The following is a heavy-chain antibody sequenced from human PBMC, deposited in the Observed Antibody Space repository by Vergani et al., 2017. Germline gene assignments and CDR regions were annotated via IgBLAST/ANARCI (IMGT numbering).Heavy chain of an antibody. CDR3: ARGRSVVVPAASAPHTWFDP. D-gene: IGHD2-2*01. J-gene: IGHJ5*02. CDR1: GYTFTGYY. V-gene: IGHV1-2*02. CDR2: INPNSGGT. Sequence: QVQLVQSGAEVKKPGASVKVSCKASGYTFTGYYMHWVRQAPGQGLEWMGWINPNSGGTNYAQKFQGRVTMTRDTSISTAYMELSSLRSEDTAVYYCARGRSVVVPAASAPHTWFDPWGQGTLVTVSS.